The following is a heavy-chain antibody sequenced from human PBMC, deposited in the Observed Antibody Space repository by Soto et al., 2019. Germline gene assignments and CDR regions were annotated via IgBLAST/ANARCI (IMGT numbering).Heavy chain of an antibody. CDR2: IYYSGST. V-gene: IGHV4-39*01. Sequence: SETLSLTCTVSGGSISSSSYYWGWIRQPPGKGLEWIGSIYYSGSTYYNPSLKSRVTISVDTSKNQFSLKLSSVTAADTAVYYCAAAGTGLILSYNWFYPWGQGTLVTVSS. CDR3: AAAGTGLILSYNWFYP. D-gene: IGHD6-13*01. CDR1: GGSISSSSYY. J-gene: IGHJ5*02.